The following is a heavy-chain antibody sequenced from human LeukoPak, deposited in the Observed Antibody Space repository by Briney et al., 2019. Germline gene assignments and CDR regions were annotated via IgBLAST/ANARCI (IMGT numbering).Heavy chain of an antibody. CDR2: ISSSSSYI. V-gene: IGHV3-21*01. Sequence: GGSLRLSCAASGFTFSSYAMSWVRQAPGKGLEWVSSISSSSSYIYYADSVKGRFTISRDNAKNSLYLQMNSLRAEDTAVYYCARDPRVVAGNYFDYWGQGTLVTVSS. J-gene: IGHJ4*02. D-gene: IGHD6-19*01. CDR1: GFTFSSYA. CDR3: ARDPRVVAGNYFDY.